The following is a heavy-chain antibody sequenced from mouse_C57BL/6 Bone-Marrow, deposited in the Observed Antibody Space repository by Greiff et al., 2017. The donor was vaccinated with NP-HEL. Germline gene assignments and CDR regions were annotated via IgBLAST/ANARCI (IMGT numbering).Heavy chain of an antibody. J-gene: IGHJ1*03. CDR1: GFSFNTYA. D-gene: IGHD2-12*01. CDR3: VRGTTGYFDV. Sequence: EVQRVESGGGLVQPKGSLKLSCAASGFSFNTYAMNWVRQAPGKGLEWVARIRSKSNNYATYYADSVKDRFTISRDDSESMLYLQMNNLKTEDTAMYYCVRGTTGYFDVWGTGTTVTVSS. V-gene: IGHV10-1*01. CDR2: IRSKSNNYAT.